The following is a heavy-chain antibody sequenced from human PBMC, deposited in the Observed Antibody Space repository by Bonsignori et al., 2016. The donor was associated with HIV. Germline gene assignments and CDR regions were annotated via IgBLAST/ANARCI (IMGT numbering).Heavy chain of an antibody. V-gene: IGHV5-51*01. Sequence: EVQLVQSGAEVKKPGESLNISCKASGYDFTNYWIGWVRQMPGKGLEWMGIXNPGDSETRYSPSFQDQVSISADKSTATAYLQRSGLKASDTATFYCARLMSYCTGGTCFTTYNWFDSVGPGDPGHRLL. CDR1: GYDFTNYW. CDR2: XNPGDSET. CDR3: ARLMSYCTGGTCFTTYNWFDS. D-gene: IGHD2-8*02. J-gene: IGHJ5*01.